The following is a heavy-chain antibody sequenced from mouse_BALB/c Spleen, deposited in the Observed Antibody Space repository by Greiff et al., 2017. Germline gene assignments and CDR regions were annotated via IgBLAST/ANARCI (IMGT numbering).Heavy chain of an antibody. V-gene: IGHV1S81*02. D-gene: IGHD2-3*01. CDR2: INPSNGGT. Sequence: QVQLQQPGAELVKPGASVKLSCKASGYTFTSYYMYWVKQRPGQGLEWIGGINPSNGGTNFNEKFKSKATLTVDKSSSTAYMQLSSLTSEDSAVSDCTRWGYDGYYGFPDYWGQGTTLTVSS. CDR3: TRWGYDGYYGFPDY. J-gene: IGHJ2*01. CDR1: GYTFTSYY.